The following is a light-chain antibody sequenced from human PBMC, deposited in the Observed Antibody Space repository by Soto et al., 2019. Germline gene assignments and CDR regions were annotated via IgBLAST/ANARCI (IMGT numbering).Light chain of an antibody. V-gene: IGLV1-47*02. CDR2: SNN. CDR3: ATWDASRRGRV. CDR1: SSNIGTNY. Sequence: QSVLTQPPSASGTPGQRVTISCSGSSSNIGTNYVYWYQQVPGTAPNLLIYSNNQQPSGVPYRFSGSKSGTSAALATRWLRSEDEADYYCATWDASRRGRVFGAGTKLTVL. J-gene: IGLJ3*02.